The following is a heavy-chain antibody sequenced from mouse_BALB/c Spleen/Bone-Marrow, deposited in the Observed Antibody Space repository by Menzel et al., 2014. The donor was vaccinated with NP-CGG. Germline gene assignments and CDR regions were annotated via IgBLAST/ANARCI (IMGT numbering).Heavy chain of an antibody. CDR1: GYTFTDYA. J-gene: IGHJ1*01. V-gene: IGHV1S137*01. CDR2: ISTYYGDA. Sequence: VQLQQSGAELVRPGVSVKISCKGSGYTFTDYAMHWVKQSHAKSLEWIGVISTYYGDASYNQKFKGKATMTVDKSSSTAYMELARLTSEDSAIYYCARETLLRSGYFDVWGAGTTSPSPQ. D-gene: IGHD1-2*01. CDR3: ARETLLRSGYFDV.